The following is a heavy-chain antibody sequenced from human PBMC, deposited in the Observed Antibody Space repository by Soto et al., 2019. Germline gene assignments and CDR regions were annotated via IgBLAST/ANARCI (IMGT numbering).Heavy chain of an antibody. Sequence: SVPTLVNPTQTLTLTCTFSGFSLSTSGVGVGWIRQPPGKALEWLALIYWNDDKRYSPSLKSRLTITKDTSKNQVVLTMTNMDPVETATYYCARTITMIVVVNTNWFEPWGQGTLVTVSS. D-gene: IGHD3-22*01. CDR2: IYWNDDK. CDR1: GFSLSTSGVG. V-gene: IGHV2-5*01. J-gene: IGHJ5*02. CDR3: ARTITMIVVVNTNWFEP.